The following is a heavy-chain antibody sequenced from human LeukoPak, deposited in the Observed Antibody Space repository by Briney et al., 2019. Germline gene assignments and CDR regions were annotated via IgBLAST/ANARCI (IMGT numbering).Heavy chain of an antibody. D-gene: IGHD2-2*02. J-gene: IGHJ6*03. V-gene: IGHV1-69*05. CDR2: IIPLFGTA. Sequence: SVKVSCKASGGTFSSYAISWVRQAPGQGLEWMGGIIPLFGTANYAQKFQGRVTITTDESTSTAYMELSSLRSEDTAVYYCAGYCSSTSCYRGPNYYYYYMDVWGKGTTVTVSS. CDR1: GGTFSSYA. CDR3: AGYCSSTSCYRGPNYYYYYMDV.